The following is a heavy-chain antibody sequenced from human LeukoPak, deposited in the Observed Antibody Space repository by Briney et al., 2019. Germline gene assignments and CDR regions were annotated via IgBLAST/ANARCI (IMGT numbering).Heavy chain of an antibody. CDR2: IYHSGST. Sequence: PSETLSLTCTVSGGSVSSGSYYWNWIRQPPGKGLEWIGYIYHSGSTNYNPSLQSRVTISVDTSKNQFSLNLNSVTAADTAVYYCARGGAARLHFQNWGQGTLVTVSS. D-gene: IGHD6-6*01. J-gene: IGHJ1*01. CDR3: ARGGAARLHFQN. V-gene: IGHV4-61*01. CDR1: GGSVSSGSYY.